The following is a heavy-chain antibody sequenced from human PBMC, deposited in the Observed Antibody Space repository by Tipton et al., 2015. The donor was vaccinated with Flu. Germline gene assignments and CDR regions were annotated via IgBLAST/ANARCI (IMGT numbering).Heavy chain of an antibody. Sequence: QVQLVQSGAEVKKAGASVKVSCKASGYTFTTDDINWVRQAAGQGLEWMGWMDPNNGNIGYAQSFQGRVTFTRDTSKSTAYMELTGLKSEDTAVYYCGRGYKALALWGQGTLVTVSS. D-gene: IGHD5-24*01. V-gene: IGHV1-8*01. CDR2: MDPNNGNI. CDR1: GYTFTTDD. CDR3: GRGYKALAL. J-gene: IGHJ4*02.